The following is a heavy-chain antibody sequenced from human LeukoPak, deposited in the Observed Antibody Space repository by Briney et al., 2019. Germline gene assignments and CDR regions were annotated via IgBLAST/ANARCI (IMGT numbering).Heavy chain of an antibody. D-gene: IGHD1-1*01. V-gene: IGHV3-53*01. J-gene: IGHJ4*02. CDR2: IYSGGNT. CDR1: GFTVSSNS. CDR3: ARDRAGGSGFDY. Sequence: GGSLRLSCAASGFTVSSNSMSWVRQAPGKGLEWVSVIYSGGNTFDADSVKGRFTISRDNSKNTLYLQMNSLRAEDTAVYYCARDRAGGSGFDYWGQGTLITVSS.